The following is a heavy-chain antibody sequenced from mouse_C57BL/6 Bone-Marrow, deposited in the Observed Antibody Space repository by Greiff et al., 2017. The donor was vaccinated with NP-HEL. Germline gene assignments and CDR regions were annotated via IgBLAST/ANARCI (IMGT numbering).Heavy chain of an antibody. CDR1: GYTFTSYW. D-gene: IGHD1-1*01. CDR2: IDPSDSYT. Sequence: QVQLQQPGAELVRPGTSVKLSCKASGYTFTSYWMHWVKQRPGQGLEWIGVIDPSDSYTNYNQKFKGKATLTVDTSSSTAYMQLSSLTSEDSAVYYCARPVLLRYGGAWFAYWGQGTLVTVSA. V-gene: IGHV1-59*01. CDR3: ARPVLLRYGGAWFAY. J-gene: IGHJ3*01.